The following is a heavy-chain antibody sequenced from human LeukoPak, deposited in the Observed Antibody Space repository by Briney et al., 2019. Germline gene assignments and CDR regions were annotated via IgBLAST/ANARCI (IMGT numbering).Heavy chain of an antibody. V-gene: IGHV3-23*01. D-gene: IGHD4-11*01. CDR1: GFTFSSYA. Sequence: PGGSLRLSCAASGFTFSSYAMNWVRQAPGKGLEWVSVISGSGDSTNYADSVKGRFTISRDNSKNTLYLQMNSLRAEDTAVYFCARDRLQHYFDCWGQGTMVTVSS. CDR3: ARDRLQHYFDC. CDR2: ISGSGDST. J-gene: IGHJ4*01.